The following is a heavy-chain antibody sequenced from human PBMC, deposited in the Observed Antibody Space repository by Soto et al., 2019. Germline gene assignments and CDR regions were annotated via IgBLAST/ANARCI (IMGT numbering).Heavy chain of an antibody. CDR1: GFTFSSFA. CDR3: ARRHREVPALIGDYFDY. J-gene: IGHJ4*02. Sequence: QVQLVESGGGVVQPGKSLTLSCAASGFTFSSFAMHWVRQPPGKGLEWEAVVSFDGNRQYFSDSVKGRFTISRDNSKNTVSLHMNSLRDDDSALYYCARRHREVPALIGDYFDYWGQGTLVTVSS. CDR2: VSFDGNRQ. V-gene: IGHV3-30*04. D-gene: IGHD2-2*01.